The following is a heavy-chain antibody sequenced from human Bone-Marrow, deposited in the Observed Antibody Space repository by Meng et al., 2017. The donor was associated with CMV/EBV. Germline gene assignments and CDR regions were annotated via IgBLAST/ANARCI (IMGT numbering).Heavy chain of an antibody. J-gene: IGHJ2*01. D-gene: IGHD4-17*01. CDR1: GYTFTSYG. CDR3: ARDPPLLEYGPPFDL. V-gene: IGHV1-18*01. CDR2: ISAYNGNT. Sequence: QGLLVQSGAEVEKAGALVKVSWKASGYTFTSYGISWVRQAPGQGLEWMGWISAYNGNTNYAQKLQGRVTMTTDTSTSTAYMELRSLRSDDTAVYYCARDPPLLEYGPPFDLWGRGTLVTVS.